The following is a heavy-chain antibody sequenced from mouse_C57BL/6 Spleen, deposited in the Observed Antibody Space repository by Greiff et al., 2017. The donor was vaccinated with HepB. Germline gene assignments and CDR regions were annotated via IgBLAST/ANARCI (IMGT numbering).Heavy chain of an antibody. CDR2: IYPGSGNT. Sequence: VKLVESGAELVRPGASVKLSCKASGYTFTDYYINWVKQRPGQGLEWIARIYPGSGNTYYNEKFKGKATLTAEKSSSTAYMQLSSLTSEDSAVYFCARGGGSLDYWGQGTTLTVSS. CDR3: ARGGGSLDY. J-gene: IGHJ2*01. CDR1: GYTFTDYY. V-gene: IGHV1-76*01.